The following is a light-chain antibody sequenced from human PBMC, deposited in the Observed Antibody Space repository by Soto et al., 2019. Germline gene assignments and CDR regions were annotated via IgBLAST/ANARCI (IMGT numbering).Light chain of an antibody. CDR1: QSLLYSDGYTY. CDR3: MQGSHWPPT. Sequence: VVMTQSPLSLPVTLGQPVSISCRSSQSLLYSDGYTYLNWFQQRPGQSPRRLIYNVSNRDSGVPDRFSGSGSGADFTLKISRVEADDVGVYYCMQGSHWPPTFGQGTKLEIK. CDR2: NVS. V-gene: IGKV2-30*01. J-gene: IGKJ2*01.